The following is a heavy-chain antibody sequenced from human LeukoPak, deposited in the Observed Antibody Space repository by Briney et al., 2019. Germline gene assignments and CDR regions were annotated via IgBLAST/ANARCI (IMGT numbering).Heavy chain of an antibody. D-gene: IGHD6-13*01. CDR2: IYPGDSDT. CDR3: ARLGIAAADDAFDI. V-gene: IGHV5-51*01. CDR1: GYSFTRYW. Sequence: GESLKISCKGSGYSFTRYWIGWVRQMPGKGQEWMGIIYPGDSDTRYSPSFQGQVIISADKSISTAYLQWSSLKASDTAMYYCARLGIAAADDAFDISGQGTMVTVSS. J-gene: IGHJ3*02.